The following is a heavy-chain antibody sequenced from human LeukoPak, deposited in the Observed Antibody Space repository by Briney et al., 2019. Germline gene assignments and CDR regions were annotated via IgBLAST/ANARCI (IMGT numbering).Heavy chain of an antibody. CDR2: ISYDGSNK. D-gene: IGHD6-13*01. V-gene: IGHV3-30*04. CDR1: GFTFSRYG. Sequence: SGGSLRLSCAASGFTFSRYGMHWVRQAPGKGLEWVTAISYDGSNKYYADSVKGRFTISRDNSKNTLYVQMNSLRAEDTAVYDCAKEGYSRGYYSYYYMDVWGKGTTVTVSS. CDR3: AKEGYSRGYYSYYYMDV. J-gene: IGHJ6*03.